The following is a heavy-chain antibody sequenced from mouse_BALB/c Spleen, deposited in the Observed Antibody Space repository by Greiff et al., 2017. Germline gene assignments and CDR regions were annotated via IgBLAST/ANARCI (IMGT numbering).Heavy chain of an antibody. Sequence: EVQLVESGGGLVKPGGSLKLSCAASGFTFSSYAMSWVRQSPEKRLEWVAEISSGGSYTYYPDTVTGRFTISRDNAKNTLYLEMSSLRSEDTAMYYCARVYDYGAMDYWGQGTSVTVSS. D-gene: IGHD2-4*01. CDR3: ARVYDYGAMDY. V-gene: IGHV5-9-4*01. CDR1: GFTFSSYA. CDR2: ISSGGSYT. J-gene: IGHJ4*01.